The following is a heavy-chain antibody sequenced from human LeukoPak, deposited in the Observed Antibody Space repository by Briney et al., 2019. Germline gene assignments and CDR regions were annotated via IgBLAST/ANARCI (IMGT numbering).Heavy chain of an antibody. D-gene: IGHD2-2*02. J-gene: IGHJ6*03. Sequence: ASVKVSCKASGYTLPTYGISWVRQAPGQGLEWMGWISAYNGNTNYAQKLQDRVTMTTDTSTSTAYMELRSLRSDDTAVYYCARGRYCSSTSCYKVYYYYMDVWGKGTTVTVSS. CDR2: ISAYNGNT. V-gene: IGHV1-18*01. CDR3: ARGRYCSSTSCYKVYYYYMDV. CDR1: GYTLPTYG.